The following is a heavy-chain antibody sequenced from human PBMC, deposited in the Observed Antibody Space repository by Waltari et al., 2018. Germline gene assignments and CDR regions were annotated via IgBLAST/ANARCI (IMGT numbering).Heavy chain of an antibody. CDR2: IYYSGST. Sequence: QLQLQESGPGLVKPSETLSLPCTVSGGSISSSSYYWGWIRQPPGKGLEWIGSIYYSGSTYYNPSLKSRVTISVDTSKNQFSLKLSSVTAADTAVYYCARHVVGAPGAFDIWGQGTMVTVSS. V-gene: IGHV4-39*01. J-gene: IGHJ3*02. CDR3: ARHVVGAPGAFDI. CDR1: GGSISSSSYY. D-gene: IGHD1-26*01.